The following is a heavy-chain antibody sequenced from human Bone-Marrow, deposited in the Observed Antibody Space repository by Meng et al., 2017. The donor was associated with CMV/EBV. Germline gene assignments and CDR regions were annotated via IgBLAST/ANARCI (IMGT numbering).Heavy chain of an antibody. CDR1: GYTFTSYG. CDR3: ARTIIVVVPAAMQQTYYYYGMDV. D-gene: IGHD2-2*01. J-gene: IGHJ6*02. V-gene: IGHV1-18*01. CDR2: ISAYNGNT. Sequence: ASVKVSCKASGYTFTSYGISWVRQAPGQGLEWMGWISAYNGNTNYAQKLQGRVTMTTDTSTSTAYMELRSLRSDDTAVYYCARTIIVVVPAAMQQTYYYYGMDVWGPGTTVNVSS.